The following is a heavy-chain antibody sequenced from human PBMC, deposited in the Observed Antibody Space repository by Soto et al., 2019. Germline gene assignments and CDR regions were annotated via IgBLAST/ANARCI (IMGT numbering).Heavy chain of an antibody. CDR1: GFTFSDYY. D-gene: IGHD1-7*01. Sequence: QVQVVESGGGLVKPGGSLRLSCAASGFTFSDYYMNWIRQAPGKGLEWVSYISSSSDYTKYADSVKGRFTISRDNAKSSLYLQMNSLRXEDTAVYYCARGGVRGTTSRGQVYNWGQGTLVTVSS. V-gene: IGHV3-11*06. J-gene: IGHJ4*02. CDR2: ISSSSDYT. CDR3: ARGGVRGTTSRGQVYN.